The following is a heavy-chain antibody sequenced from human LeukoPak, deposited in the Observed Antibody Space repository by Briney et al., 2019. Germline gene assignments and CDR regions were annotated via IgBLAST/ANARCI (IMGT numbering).Heavy chain of an antibody. V-gene: IGHV1-18*01. CDR2: ISAYNGNT. Sequence: ASVKVSCKASGYTFTSYDISWVRRAPGQGLEWMGWISAYNGNTNYAQKLQGRVTMTTDTSTSTAYMELRSLRSEDTAVYYCARGGRGLWVPKGEDYWGQGTLVTVSS. D-gene: IGHD3-16*01. CDR1: GYTFTSYD. CDR3: ARGGRGLWVPKGEDY. J-gene: IGHJ4*02.